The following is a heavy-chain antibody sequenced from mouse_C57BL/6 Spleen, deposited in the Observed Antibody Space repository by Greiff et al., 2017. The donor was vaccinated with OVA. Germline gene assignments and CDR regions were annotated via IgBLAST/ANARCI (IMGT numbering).Heavy chain of an antibody. V-gene: IGHV1-74*01. CDR1: GYTFTSYW. D-gene: IGHD2-14*01. CDR3: AIWYVYAMDY. Sequence: QVQLKQPGAELVKPGASVKVSCKASGYTFTSYWMHWVKQRPGQGLEWIGRIHPSDGGTNYNQKFKGKATLTVDKSSSTAYMLLSSLTSEDSAVCDCAIWYVYAMDYWGKGTSVTVSS. J-gene: IGHJ4*01. CDR2: IHPSDGGT.